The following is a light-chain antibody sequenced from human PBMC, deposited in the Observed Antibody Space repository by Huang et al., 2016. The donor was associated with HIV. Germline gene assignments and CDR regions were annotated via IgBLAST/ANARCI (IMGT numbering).Light chain of an antibody. CDR2: GTS. Sequence: DIQMHQSPSSLSASVGDRVTITCRASHYLSNSLAWFQQKQGKAPKSLIYGTSNLQGGVPSKFSGSGSGTDFTLTINSLQPEDFATYYCQQYISFPITFGQGTRLDIK. J-gene: IGKJ5*01. CDR3: QQYISFPIT. V-gene: IGKV1-16*02. CDR1: HYLSNS.